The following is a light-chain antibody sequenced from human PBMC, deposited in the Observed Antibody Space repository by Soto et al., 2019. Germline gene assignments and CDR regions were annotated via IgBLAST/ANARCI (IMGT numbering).Light chain of an antibody. Sequence: QSALTQPPSASGSLGQSVTISCTATSSDVGAYNYVSWYQQRPGKAPKVIIYEVSKRPSGVPDRFSGSKSGNTASLTVSGLEAEDEADYYCSSYAATFLFGGGTKVPVL. V-gene: IGLV2-8*01. CDR2: EVS. CDR1: SSDVGAYNY. J-gene: IGLJ2*01. CDR3: SSYAATFL.